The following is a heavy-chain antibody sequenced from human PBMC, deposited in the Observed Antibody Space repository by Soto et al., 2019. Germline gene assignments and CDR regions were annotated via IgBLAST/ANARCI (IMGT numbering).Heavy chain of an antibody. Sequence: EVQLLESGGGLVQPGGSLRLSCAASGFTFSSYAMNWVRQAPGKGLEWVSVISGSDSSTYYADSVKGRFTISRDNSKNTLDVQMTSLRAKDTAIYYCAKSISGYNAPLDHWGQGTRVTVSS. CDR1: GFTFSSYA. CDR3: AKSISGYNAPLDH. V-gene: IGHV3-23*01. D-gene: IGHD5-12*01. J-gene: IGHJ4*02. CDR2: ISGSDSST.